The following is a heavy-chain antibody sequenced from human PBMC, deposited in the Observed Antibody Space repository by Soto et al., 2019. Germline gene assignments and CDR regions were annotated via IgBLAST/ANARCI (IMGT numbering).Heavy chain of an antibody. CDR3: ARAYYYDSSGYYPR. Sequence: SETLSLTCAVSGDSVSSSDFYWTWIRQPPGKPLEWIGYVYSTGTTNYSPSLKSRVDMSVDTSENQFSLKVRSVTAADAAVYYCARAYYYDSSGYYPRWGQGTLVTVSS. J-gene: IGHJ4*02. V-gene: IGHV4-61*08. D-gene: IGHD3-22*01. CDR1: GDSVSSSDFY. CDR2: VYSTGTT.